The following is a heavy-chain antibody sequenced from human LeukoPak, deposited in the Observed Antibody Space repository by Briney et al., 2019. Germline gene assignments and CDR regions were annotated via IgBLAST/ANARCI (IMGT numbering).Heavy chain of an antibody. J-gene: IGHJ4*02. CDR1: GFTFSSYS. V-gene: IGHV3-21*01. Sequence: GGSLRLSCAASGFTFSSYSMNWVRQAPGQGLEWVSSISSSSSYIYYADSVKGRFTISRDNAKNSLYLQMNSLRAEDTAVYYCARDNEYCTGGTCRLDYWGQGALVTVSS. CDR3: ARDNEYCTGGTCRLDY. D-gene: IGHD2-15*01. CDR2: ISSSSSYI.